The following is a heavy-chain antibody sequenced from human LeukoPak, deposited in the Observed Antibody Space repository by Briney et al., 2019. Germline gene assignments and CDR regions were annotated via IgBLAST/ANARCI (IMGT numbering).Heavy chain of an antibody. CDR3: ARVGHCSGARCYANGIDV. J-gene: IGHJ6*02. V-gene: IGHV1-18*01. CDR1: GYTFTSYG. CDR2: ISAYNGNT. Sequence: ASVKVSCKASGYTFTSYGISWVRQAPGQGLEWMGWISAYNGNTNYAQKLQGRVTMTTDTSTSTAYMELRSLRSDDTAVYYCARVGHCSGARCYANGIDVWGQGTTVIVSS. D-gene: IGHD2-2*01.